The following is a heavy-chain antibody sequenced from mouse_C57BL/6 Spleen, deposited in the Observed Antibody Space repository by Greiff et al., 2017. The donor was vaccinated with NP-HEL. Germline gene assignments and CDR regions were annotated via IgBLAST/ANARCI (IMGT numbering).Heavy chain of an antibody. J-gene: IGHJ2*01. V-gene: IGHV5-4*01. CDR2: ISDGGSYT. CDR3: ARDRGYDGYYDYFDY. D-gene: IGHD2-3*01. Sequence: EVQRVESGGGLVKPGGSLKLSCAASGFTFSSYAMSWARQTPEKRLEWIATISDGGSYTYYPDNVKGRFTISRDNAKNNLYLQMSHLKSEDTAMYYCARDRGYDGYYDYFDYWGQGTTLTVSS. CDR1: GFTFSSYA.